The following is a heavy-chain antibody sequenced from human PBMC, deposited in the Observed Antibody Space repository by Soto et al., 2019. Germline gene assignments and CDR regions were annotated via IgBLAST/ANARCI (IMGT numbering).Heavy chain of an antibody. CDR3: ARDTNYYDILTGYYSGRREGYYFDY. CDR2: IIPIFGTA. CDR1: GGTFSSYA. J-gene: IGHJ4*02. Sequence: SVKVSCKASGGTFSSYAISWVRQAPGQGLEWMGGIIPIFGTANYAQKFQGRVTITADESTSTAYMELSSLRSEDTAVYYCARDTNYYDILTGYYSGRREGYYFDYWGQGTLVTVSS. V-gene: IGHV1-69*13. D-gene: IGHD3-9*01.